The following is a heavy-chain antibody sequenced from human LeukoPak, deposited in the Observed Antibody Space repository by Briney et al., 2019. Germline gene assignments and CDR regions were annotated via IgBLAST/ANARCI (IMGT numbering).Heavy chain of an antibody. CDR1: GVSISAYY. Sequence: SETLSLTCTVSGVSISAYYWTWIRQPAGKGLEWIGRIYTSGITNYNPSLESRLTMSLDTSKNQISLRLSSVTAADTAVYYCARKDGDFWGQGTLVTVSS. V-gene: IGHV4-4*07. CDR2: IYTSGIT. J-gene: IGHJ4*02. CDR3: ARKDGDF.